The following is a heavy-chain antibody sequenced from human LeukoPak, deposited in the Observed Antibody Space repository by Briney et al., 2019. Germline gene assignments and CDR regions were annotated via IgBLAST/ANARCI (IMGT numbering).Heavy chain of an antibody. V-gene: IGHV1-2*02. CDR2: INPNSGGT. J-gene: IGHJ4*02. CDR1: GYTFTGYY. Sequence: ASVKVSCKASGYTFTGYYMHWVRQAPGQGLEWMGWINPNSGGTNYAQKFRGRVTMTRDTSISTAYMELSRLRSDDTAVYYCAREGLDPTIFGGVNYFDYWGQGTLVTVSS. D-gene: IGHD3-3*01. CDR3: AREGLDPTIFGGVNYFDY.